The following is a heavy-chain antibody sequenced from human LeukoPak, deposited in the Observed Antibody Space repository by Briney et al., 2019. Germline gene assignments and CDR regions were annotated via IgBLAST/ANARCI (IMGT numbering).Heavy chain of an antibody. CDR1: GFTFSSYW. J-gene: IGHJ4*02. CDR3: AKGGTMIVVVTPVGY. CDR2: IKQDGSEK. Sequence: GGSLRLSCAASGFTFSSYWMSWVRQAPGKGLEWVANIKQDGSEKYYVDSVKGRFTISRDNAKNSLYLQMNSLRAEDTAVYYCAKGGTMIVVVTPVGYWGQGTLVTVSS. D-gene: IGHD3-22*01. V-gene: IGHV3-7*01.